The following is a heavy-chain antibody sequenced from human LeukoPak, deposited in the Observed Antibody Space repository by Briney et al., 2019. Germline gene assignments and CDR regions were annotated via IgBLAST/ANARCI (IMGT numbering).Heavy chain of an antibody. D-gene: IGHD1-1*01. Sequence: ASVKVSCKASGYTFTGYYMHWVRQAPGQGLEWMGWINPNSGGTNYAQKFQGRVTMTRDTSISTAYMKLSRLRSDDTAVYYCARVVTDNWNDRGWAFDIWGQGTMVTVSS. CDR2: INPNSGGT. J-gene: IGHJ3*02. V-gene: IGHV1-2*02. CDR3: ARVVTDNWNDRGWAFDI. CDR1: GYTFTGYY.